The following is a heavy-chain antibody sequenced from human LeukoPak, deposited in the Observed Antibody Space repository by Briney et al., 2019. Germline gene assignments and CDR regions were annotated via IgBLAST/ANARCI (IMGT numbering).Heavy chain of an antibody. CDR3: AKGAYCGGDCYSGWFDP. J-gene: IGHJ5*02. Sequence: PGRPLRLSCAASGFTFDDYAMHWVRQAPGKGLEWVSGISWNSGSIGYADSVKGRFTISRDNAKNSLYLQMNSLRAEDMALYYCAKGAYCGGDCYSGWFDPWGQGTLVTVSS. V-gene: IGHV3-9*03. D-gene: IGHD2-21*02. CDR1: GFTFDDYA. CDR2: ISWNSGSI.